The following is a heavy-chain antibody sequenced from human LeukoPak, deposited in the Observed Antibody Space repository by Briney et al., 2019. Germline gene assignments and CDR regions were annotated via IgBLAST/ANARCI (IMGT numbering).Heavy chain of an antibody. CDR2: IYYSGST. CDR3: ARRDYYDSSGYGY. CDR1: RGSISSYY. Sequence: PPETLSLTCTVSRGSISSYYWSWIRQPPGPGLEWIGYIYYSGSTNYNPSLNSRVTISVDTSKNQFSLKLSSVTAADTAVYYCARRDYYDSSGYGYWGQGTLVTVSS. J-gene: IGHJ4*02. V-gene: IGHV4-59*08. D-gene: IGHD3-22*01.